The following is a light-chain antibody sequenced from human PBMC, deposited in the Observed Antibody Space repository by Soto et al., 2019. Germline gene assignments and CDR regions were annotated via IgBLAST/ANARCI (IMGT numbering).Light chain of an antibody. J-gene: IGKJ5*01. Sequence: EIVLTQSPGTLSLSPGERATLSCRASHSVSSSYLACYQQKPGQAPRLLIYGASSSATGIPDRFSGSGSCTDFTLTISRLEPEDFAVYYCQQYDSSPPITFGQGTRLEIK. CDR3: QQYDSSPPIT. V-gene: IGKV3-20*01. CDR2: GAS. CDR1: HSVSSSY.